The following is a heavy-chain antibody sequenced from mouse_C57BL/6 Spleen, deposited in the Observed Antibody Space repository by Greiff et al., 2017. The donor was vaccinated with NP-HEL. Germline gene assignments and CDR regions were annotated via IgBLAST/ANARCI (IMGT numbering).Heavy chain of an antibody. D-gene: IGHD1-1*01. CDR1: GYTFTSYW. V-gene: IGHV1-69*01. Sequence: QVQLQQPGAELVMPGASVKLSCKASGYTFTSYWMHWVKQRPGQGLEWIGEIDPSDSYTNYNQKFKGKSTLTVDKSSSTAYMQLSSLTSEDSAVYYCARSRYYGSRSYWYFDVWGTGTTVTVSS. J-gene: IGHJ1*03. CDR2: IDPSDSYT. CDR3: ARSRYYGSRSYWYFDV.